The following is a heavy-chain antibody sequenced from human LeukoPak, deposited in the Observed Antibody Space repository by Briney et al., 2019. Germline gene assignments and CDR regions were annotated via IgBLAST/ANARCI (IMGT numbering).Heavy chain of an antibody. Sequence: SSETLSLTCTVSGGSISSGDYYWSWIRQPPGKGLEWIGYIYYSGSTYYNPSLKSRVTISVDTSKNQFSLKLSSVTAADTAVYYCAREYYYDSSGDREFDYWGQGTLVTVSS. CDR3: AREYYYDSSGDREFDY. CDR1: GGSISSGDYY. V-gene: IGHV4-30-4*01. J-gene: IGHJ4*02. CDR2: IYYSGST. D-gene: IGHD3-22*01.